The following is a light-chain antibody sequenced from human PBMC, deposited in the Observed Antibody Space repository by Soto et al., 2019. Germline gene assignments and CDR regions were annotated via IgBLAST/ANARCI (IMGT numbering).Light chain of an antibody. CDR1: QGIGTY. CDR3: QQVDSYPRT. V-gene: IGKV1-9*01. Sequence: VNREHFTCRASQGIGTYLVWYQQKSGKAPTVLIYASSTLQTGVPSRFSGSGSGTDFSLTISSLHPEDVATYYCQQVDSYPRTFGQGTKVAIK. CDR2: ASS. J-gene: IGKJ1*01.